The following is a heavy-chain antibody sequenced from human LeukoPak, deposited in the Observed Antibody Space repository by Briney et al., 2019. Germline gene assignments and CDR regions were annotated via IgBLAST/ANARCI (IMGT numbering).Heavy chain of an antibody. V-gene: IGHV1-2*02. D-gene: IGHD3-3*01. CDR3: ARDRYYDFWSGSHYFDY. CDR2: INPNSGGT. Sequence: ASVKVSCKASGYTFTSYGISWVRQAPGQGLEWMGWINPNSGGTNYAQKFQGRVTMTRDTSISTAYMELSSLRSEDTAVYYCARDRYYDFWSGSHYFDYWGQGTLVTVSS. J-gene: IGHJ4*02. CDR1: GYTFTSYG.